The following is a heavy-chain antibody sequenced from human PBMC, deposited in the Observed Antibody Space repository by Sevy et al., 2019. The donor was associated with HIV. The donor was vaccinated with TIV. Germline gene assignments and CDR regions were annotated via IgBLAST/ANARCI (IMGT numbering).Heavy chain of an antibody. D-gene: IGHD6-19*01. CDR2: MNPNSGNT. V-gene: IGHV1-8*01. Sequence: ASVKVSCKASGYTFTSYDINWVRQATGQGLEWMGWMNPNSGNTGYAQKFQGRVTMTRNTSISTAYMELSSLRSEDTAVYYCARGLSSGWFDAFDIWGQGTMVTASS. CDR1: GYTFTSYD. J-gene: IGHJ3*02. CDR3: ARGLSSGWFDAFDI.